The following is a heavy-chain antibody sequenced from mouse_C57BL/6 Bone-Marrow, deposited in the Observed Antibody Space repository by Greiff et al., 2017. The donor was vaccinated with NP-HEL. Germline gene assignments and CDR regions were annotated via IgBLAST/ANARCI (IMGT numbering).Heavy chain of an antibody. CDR1: GFTFSDYY. CDR2: ISNGGGST. J-gene: IGHJ1*03. D-gene: IGHD2-3*01. V-gene: IGHV5-12*01. CDR3: ARLDGYSLYFDV. Sequence: EVHLVESGGGLVQPGGSLKLSCAASGFTFSDYYMYWVRQTPEKRLEWVAYISNGGGSTYYPDTVKGRFTISRDNAKNTLYLQMSRLKSEDTAMYYCARLDGYSLYFDVWGTGTTVTVSS.